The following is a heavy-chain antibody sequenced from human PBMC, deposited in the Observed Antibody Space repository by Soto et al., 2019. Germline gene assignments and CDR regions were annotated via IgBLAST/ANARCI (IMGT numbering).Heavy chain of an antibody. Sequence: EVQLVESGGGSVQPGESLRLSCAASGFSFRDYDMHWVRQRKGKGLEWVSALGAARDPYYVGSVKGRFSVSRDNAQNSFVLPMNNLGVDDTAVYFCARAYLGRLPRRADYYYAMDVWGRGTTVTVSS. D-gene: IGHD1-26*01. V-gene: IGHV3-13*05. J-gene: IGHJ6*02. CDR1: GFSFRDYD. CDR2: LGAARDP. CDR3: ARAYLGRLPRRADYYYAMDV.